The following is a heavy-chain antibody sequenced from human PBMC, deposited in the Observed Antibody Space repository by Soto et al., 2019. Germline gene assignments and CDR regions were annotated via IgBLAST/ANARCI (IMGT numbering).Heavy chain of an antibody. CDR2: ISGSGGST. Sequence: GGSLRLSCAASGFAFSSYAMSWVRQAPGKGLEWVSTISGSGGSTYCADSVKGRFTISRDNSKNTLYLQMNSLRAEDTAVYYCAKDMGSRDIVVVVAASFDYWGQGALVTVSS. CDR3: AKDMGSRDIVVVVAASFDY. D-gene: IGHD2-15*01. J-gene: IGHJ4*02. CDR1: GFAFSSYA. V-gene: IGHV3-23*01.